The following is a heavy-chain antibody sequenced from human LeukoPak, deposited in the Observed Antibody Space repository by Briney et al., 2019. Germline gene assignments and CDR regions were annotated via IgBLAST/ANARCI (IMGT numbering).Heavy chain of an antibody. CDR2: ISAYNGNT. V-gene: IGHV1-18*01. D-gene: IGHD2-15*01. Sequence: GASVKVSCKASGYTFTGYGISWVRQAPGQGLEWMGWISAYNGNTNYVQKLQGRVTMTTDTSTSTAYMELRSLRSDDTAVYYCARSIYCSGGSCYGEFDYWGQGTLVTVSS. CDR1: GYTFTGYG. CDR3: ARSIYCSGGSCYGEFDY. J-gene: IGHJ4*02.